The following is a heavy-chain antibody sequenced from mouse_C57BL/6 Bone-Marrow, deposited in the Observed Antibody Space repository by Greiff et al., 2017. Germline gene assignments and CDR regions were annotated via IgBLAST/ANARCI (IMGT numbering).Heavy chain of an antibody. V-gene: IGHV14-4*01. CDR2: IDPENGDT. CDR3: TTERAMDY. CDR1: GFNIKDDY. J-gene: IGHJ4*01. Sequence: VQLQQSGAELVRPGASVKSSCTASGFNIKDDYMHWVKQRPEQGLEWIGWIDPENGDTEYASKFQGKATITADTSSNTAYLQLSSLTSEDTAVYYCTTERAMDYWGQGTSVTVSS.